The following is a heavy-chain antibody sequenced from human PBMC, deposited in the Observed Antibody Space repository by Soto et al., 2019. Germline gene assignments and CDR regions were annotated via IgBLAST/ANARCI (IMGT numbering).Heavy chain of an antibody. CDR1: GYTFTGYY. D-gene: IGHD2-15*01. CDR3: ARAGGGGTRGDFDY. J-gene: IGHJ4*02. Sequence: QVQLVQSGAEVKKPGASVKVSCKASGYTFTGYYMHWVRQAPGQGLEWMGWINPNSGGTNYAQKFQGWVTMTRDTAISTAYMEMSRLRSDDTAVYYCARAGGGGTRGDFDYWGQGTLVTVSS. V-gene: IGHV1-2*04. CDR2: INPNSGGT.